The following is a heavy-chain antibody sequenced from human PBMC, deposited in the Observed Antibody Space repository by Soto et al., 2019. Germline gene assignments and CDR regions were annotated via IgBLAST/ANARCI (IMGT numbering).Heavy chain of an antibody. D-gene: IGHD3-22*01. V-gene: IGHV3-21*01. CDR2: ISSSSSYI. Sequence: EVQLVESGGGLVKPGGSLRLSCAASGFTFSSYSMNWVRQAPGKGLEWVSSISSSSSYIYYADSVKGRFPISRDNANNSLYLQMNSLRAEDTAVYYCARGYHYYDSSGYDKWDAFDIWGQGTMVTVSS. CDR1: GFTFSSYS. CDR3: ARGYHYYDSSGYDKWDAFDI. J-gene: IGHJ3*02.